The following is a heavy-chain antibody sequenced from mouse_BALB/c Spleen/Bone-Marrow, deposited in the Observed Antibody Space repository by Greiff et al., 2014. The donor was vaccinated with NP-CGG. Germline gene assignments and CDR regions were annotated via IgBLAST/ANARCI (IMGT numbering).Heavy chain of an antibody. CDR1: GFTFNSYG. D-gene: IGHD2-4*01. V-gene: IGHV5-9-2*01. Sequence: EVQLVESGGGLVKSGGSLKLSCAASGFTFNSYGMSWVRQTPEKRLEWVATISGGGSYTFDPDSVKGRFTISRDNAKNNLYLQLSSLRSEDTALYYCARHAYYDQTEVSFVYWGQGTLVTVSA. CDR2: ISGGGSYT. CDR3: ARHAYYDQTEVSFVY. J-gene: IGHJ3*01.